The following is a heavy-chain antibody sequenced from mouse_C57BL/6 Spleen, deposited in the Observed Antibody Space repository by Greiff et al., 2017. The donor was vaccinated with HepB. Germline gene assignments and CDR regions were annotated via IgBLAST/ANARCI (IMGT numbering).Heavy chain of an antibody. V-gene: IGHV1-15*01. CDR2: IDPETGGT. CDR3: TREDYGYGYYAMDY. J-gene: IGHJ4*01. CDR1: GYTFTDYE. D-gene: IGHD2-2*01. Sequence: VQLQQSGAELVRPGASVTLSCKASGYTFTDYEMHWVKQTPVHGLEWIGAIDPETGGTAYNQKFKGKAILTADKSSSTAYMELRSLTSEDSAVYYCTREDYGYGYYAMDYWGQGTSVTVSS.